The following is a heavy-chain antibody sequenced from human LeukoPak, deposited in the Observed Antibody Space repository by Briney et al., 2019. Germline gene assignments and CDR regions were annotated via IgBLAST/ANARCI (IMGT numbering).Heavy chain of an antibody. J-gene: IGHJ6*03. Sequence: LKPSETLSLTCAVYGGSFSGYYWSWIRQPPGKGLEWIGEINHSGSTNYNPSLKSRVTLSVDTSKNQLSLILNSVTAADTAVFYCATEPTRTPYYYMDVWGKGTTVIVSS. D-gene: IGHD1-1*01. CDR2: INHSGST. CDR3: ATEPTRTPYYYMDV. V-gene: IGHV4-34*01. CDR1: GGSFSGYY.